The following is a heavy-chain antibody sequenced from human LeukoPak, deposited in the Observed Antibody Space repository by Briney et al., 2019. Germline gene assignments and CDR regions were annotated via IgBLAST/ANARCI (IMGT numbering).Heavy chain of an antibody. CDR2: INPNSGGT. D-gene: IGHD3-10*01. V-gene: IGHV1-2*02. J-gene: IGHJ5*02. CDR1: GYTFTSYD. CDR3: ARDVLLWFGELQNWFDP. Sequence: ASVKVSCKASGYTFTSYDINWVRQATGQGLEWMGWINPNSGGTNYAQKFQGRVTMTRDTSISTAYMELSRLRSDDTAVYYCARDVLLWFGELQNWFDPWGQGTLVTVSS.